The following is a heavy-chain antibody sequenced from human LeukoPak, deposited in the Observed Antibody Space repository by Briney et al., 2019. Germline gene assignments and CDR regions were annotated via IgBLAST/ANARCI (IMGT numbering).Heavy chain of an antibody. J-gene: IGHJ4*02. V-gene: IGHV3-23*01. D-gene: IGHD5-24*01. CDR3: AKDPRPRWAFFDY. Sequence: AGGSLRLSCAASGFTFSSYAMSWVRQAPGKGLEWVSAISGSGGSTYYADSVKGRFTISRDNSKNTLYLQMNSLRAEDTAVYYCAKDPRPRWAFFDYWGQGTLVTVSS. CDR1: GFTFSSYA. CDR2: ISGSGGST.